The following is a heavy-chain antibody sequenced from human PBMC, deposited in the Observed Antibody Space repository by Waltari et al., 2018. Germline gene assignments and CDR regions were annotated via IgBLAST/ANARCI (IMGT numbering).Heavy chain of an antibody. V-gene: IGHV1-46*01. D-gene: IGHD2-8*01. CDR2: VSPTGATT. CDR3: ARDRKKEFIAILMDH. J-gene: IGHJ4*02. CDR1: GYAFSSYY. Sequence: QVQLAQSGPEMKKPGASVTIFCKASGYAFSSYYMHWVRQAPGRGLEWLGIVSPTGATTTAQDFQGRVSMTCEMSTNTFYIEISGLDSQDTAVYYCARDRKKEFIAILMDHWGQGTPVTVSS.